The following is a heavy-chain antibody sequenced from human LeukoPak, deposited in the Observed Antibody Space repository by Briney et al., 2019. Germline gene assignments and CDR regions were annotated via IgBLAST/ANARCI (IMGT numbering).Heavy chain of an antibody. Sequence: GGSLRLSCAASGFTFSSYSMNWVRQAPGKGLEWVSSISSSSSYIYYADSVKGRFTISRDNAKNSLYLQMNSLRAEDTAVYYCARDLMVGSSSWYPSFDYWGQGTLVTVSS. J-gene: IGHJ4*02. V-gene: IGHV3-21*01. CDR1: GFTFSSYS. CDR3: ARDLMVGSSSWYPSFDY. CDR2: ISSSSSYI. D-gene: IGHD6-13*01.